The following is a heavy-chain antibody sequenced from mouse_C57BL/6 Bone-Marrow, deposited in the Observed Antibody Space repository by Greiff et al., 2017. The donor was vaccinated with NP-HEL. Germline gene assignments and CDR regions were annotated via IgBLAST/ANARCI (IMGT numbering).Heavy chain of an antibody. Sequence: QVQLQQSGAELVKPGASVKISCKASGYAFRSYWMNWVKERPGKGLEWIGQIYPGDGDTKSNGKFKGKATLTADKSSSTAYMQVSSLTSEDAAVYFCARGDYGSSRFGYAMDYWGQGTSVTVSS. CDR1: GYAFRSYW. D-gene: IGHD1-1*01. J-gene: IGHJ4*01. CDR3: ARGDYGSSRFGYAMDY. V-gene: IGHV1-80*01. CDR2: IYPGDGDT.